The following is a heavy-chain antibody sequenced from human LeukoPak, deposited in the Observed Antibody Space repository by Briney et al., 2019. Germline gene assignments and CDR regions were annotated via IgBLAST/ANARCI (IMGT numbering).Heavy chain of an antibody. J-gene: IGHJ5*02. CDR3: IVFGDSNH. CDR1: GVTVSDNY. D-gene: IGHD4-17*01. V-gene: IGHV3-53*01. Sequence: GGSLRLSCEASGVTVSDNYMSWVRQAPGKGLEWVSAIHTSGDTCYADSVKGRFTISRDTSKNTLYLQINSLRVEDTAVYYCIVFGDSNHWGQGTLVTVSS. CDR2: IHTSGDT.